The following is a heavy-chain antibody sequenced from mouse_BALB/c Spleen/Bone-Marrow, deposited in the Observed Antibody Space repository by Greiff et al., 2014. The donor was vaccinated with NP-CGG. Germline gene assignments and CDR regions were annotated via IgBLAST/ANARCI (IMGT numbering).Heavy chain of an antibody. D-gene: IGHD2-3*01. V-gene: IGHV2-9*02. CDR1: GVSFNSYG. Sequence: QVQLKESGPGLVAPSQSLSITFPVSGVSFNSYGVHWGRQPPGKGLEWLGVIWAGGSTNYNSALMSRLSISKDNSKSQVFLKMNSLQTDDTAMYYCARVYLWYFDVWGAGTTVTVSS. J-gene: IGHJ1*01. CDR3: ARVYLWYFDV. CDR2: IWAGGST.